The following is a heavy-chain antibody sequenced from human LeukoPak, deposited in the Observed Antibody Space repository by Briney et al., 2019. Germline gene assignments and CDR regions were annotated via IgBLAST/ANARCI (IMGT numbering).Heavy chain of an antibody. J-gene: IGHJ4*02. V-gene: IGHV3-7*01. CDR3: ARGPSTTLTTK. CDR1: AFIFSSYW. CDR2: IKQDGSVK. D-gene: IGHD4-11*01. Sequence: SGGSLRLSCVASAFIFSSYWMTWVRQAPGKGQEWVANIKQDGSVKNYVDSVEGRFTISRDNAENSLYLQMNSLRVEDTAVYYCARGPSTTLTTKWGQGTLVTVSS.